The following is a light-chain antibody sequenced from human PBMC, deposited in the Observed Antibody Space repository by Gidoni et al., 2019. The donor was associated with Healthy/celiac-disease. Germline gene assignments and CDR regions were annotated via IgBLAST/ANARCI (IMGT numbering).Light chain of an antibody. Sequence: EIVMTQSPATVSVSQGVRATLSSRASQSVSSNLAWYQQKPGQAPRILIYGEATRATGIPARFNGSGSGTEFTLTISSLQSEDFAVEYCQQYNNWWTFGQGAKVEIK. V-gene: IGKV3-15*01. CDR1: QSVSSN. CDR2: GEA. CDR3: QQYNNWWT. J-gene: IGKJ1*01.